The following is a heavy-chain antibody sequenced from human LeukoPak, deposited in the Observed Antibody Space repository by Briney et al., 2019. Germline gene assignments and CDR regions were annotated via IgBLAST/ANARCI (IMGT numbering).Heavy chain of an antibody. Sequence: AASGFTISTIWWVRLRPGQGQGWKGGTNIKEDGSVNAYVDSVKGRFTISRDNAKNSMDLQIQSLRVEDAAVYYCARLSTVVTFDYWGQGNLVTVS. J-gene: IGHJ4*02. D-gene: IGHD4-23*01. CDR1: GFTISTIW. CDR2: IKEDGSVN. CDR3: ARLSTVVTFDY. V-gene: IGHV3-7*01.